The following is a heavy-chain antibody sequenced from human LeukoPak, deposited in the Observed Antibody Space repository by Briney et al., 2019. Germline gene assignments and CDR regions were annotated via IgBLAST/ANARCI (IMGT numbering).Heavy chain of an antibody. CDR1: GFTFSNAW. J-gene: IGHJ4*02. V-gene: IGHV3-15*07. CDR2: IKSKTDGGTT. CDR3: TTLPVEMATKIRDY. Sequence: GGSLRLSCAASGFTFSNAWMNWVRQAPGKGLEWVGRIKSKTDGGTTDYAAPVKGRFTISRDDSKNTLYLQMNSLKTEDTAVYYSTTLPVEMATKIRDYWGQGTLVTVSS. D-gene: IGHD5-24*01.